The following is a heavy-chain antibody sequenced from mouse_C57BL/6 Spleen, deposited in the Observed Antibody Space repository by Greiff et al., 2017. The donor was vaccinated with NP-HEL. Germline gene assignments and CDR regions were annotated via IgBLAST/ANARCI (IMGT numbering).Heavy chain of an antibody. Sequence: QVQLQQPGAELVRPGSSVKLSCKASGYTFTSYWMHWVKQRPIQGLEWIGNIDPSDSETHYNQKFKDKATLTVDKSSSTAYMQLSSLTSEDSAVYYCAAYSNYRNAMDYWGQGTSVTVSS. CDR3: AAYSNYRNAMDY. CDR2: IDPSDSET. D-gene: IGHD2-5*01. CDR1: GYTFTSYW. V-gene: IGHV1-52*01. J-gene: IGHJ4*01.